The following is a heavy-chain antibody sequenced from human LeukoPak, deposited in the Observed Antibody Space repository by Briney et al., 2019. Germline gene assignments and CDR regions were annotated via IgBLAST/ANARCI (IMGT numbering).Heavy chain of an antibody. V-gene: IGHV3-49*04. CDR2: IRGKAYGATT. CDR3: TREVGYNSFDY. D-gene: IGHD5-24*01. Sequence: GGSLRLSCTASGFIFGDYAMSWVRQAPGKGLEWVGFIRGKAYGATTEYAASVKGRFTISRDDSKSIAYLQMNSLKTEDTAVYYCTREVGYNSFDYWGQGTLLTVSS. CDR1: GFIFGDYA. J-gene: IGHJ4*02.